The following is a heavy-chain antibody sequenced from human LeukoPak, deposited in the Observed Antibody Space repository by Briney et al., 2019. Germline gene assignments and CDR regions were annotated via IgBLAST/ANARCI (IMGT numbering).Heavy chain of an antibody. J-gene: IGHJ5*02. V-gene: IGHV4-61*01. D-gene: IGHD3-3*01. CDR2: IYYSGST. Sequence: SETLSLTCIVSGDSISSSSYYWSWIRQPPGKGLEWIGYIYYSGSTNYNHSLKNRASLSVDTSKNQFALKLSSVTAADTALYYCAREYYDFGSGSFDPWGQGTLVTVSS. CDR1: GDSISSSSYY. CDR3: AREYYDFGSGSFDP.